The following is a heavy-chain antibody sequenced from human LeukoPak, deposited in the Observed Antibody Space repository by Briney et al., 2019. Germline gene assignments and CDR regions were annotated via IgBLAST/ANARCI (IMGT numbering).Heavy chain of an antibody. CDR3: ARDRYCSGGSCYEDAFDI. D-gene: IGHD2-15*01. CDR1: GFTVSSNY. CDR2: IYSGGST. J-gene: IGHJ3*02. V-gene: IGHV3-53*01. Sequence: GGSLRLSCAASGFTVSSNYMSWVRQAPGKGLELVSVIYSGGSTYYADSVKGRFTISRDNSKNTLYLQMNSLRAEDTAVYYCARDRYCSGGSCYEDAFDIWGQGTMVTVSS.